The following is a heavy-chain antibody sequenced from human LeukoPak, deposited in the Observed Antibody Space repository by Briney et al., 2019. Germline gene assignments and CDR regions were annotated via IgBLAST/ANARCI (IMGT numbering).Heavy chain of an antibody. V-gene: IGHV3-30*04. J-gene: IGHJ3*02. CDR1: GFTFSSYA. CDR2: ISYDGSNN. Sequence: GGSLRLSCAASGFTFSSYAMHWVRQAPGKGLEWVAVISYDGSNNYYADSVKGRFTMSRDNSKNTLYLQMNSLRAEDTAVYYCARGGSYLSAFDIWGQGTMVTVSS. CDR3: ARGGSYLSAFDI. D-gene: IGHD1-26*01.